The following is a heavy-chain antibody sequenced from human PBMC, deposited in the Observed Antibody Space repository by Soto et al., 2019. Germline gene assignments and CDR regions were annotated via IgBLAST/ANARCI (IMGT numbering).Heavy chain of an antibody. Sequence: PSETLSLTCAAYGGSFNGYYWSWIRQPPGKGLEWIGEINHSGSTNYNPSLKSRVTISVDTSKNQFSLKMSSVTAADTAVYYCARVDTMIVVVIRGKYHFYYWSQGTLVTVSS. CDR3: ARVDTMIVVVIRGKYHFYY. CDR1: GGSFNGYY. J-gene: IGHJ4*02. CDR2: INHSGST. D-gene: IGHD3-22*01. V-gene: IGHV4-34*01.